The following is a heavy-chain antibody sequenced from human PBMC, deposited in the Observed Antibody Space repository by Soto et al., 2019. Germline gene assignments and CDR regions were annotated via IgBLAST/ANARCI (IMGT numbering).Heavy chain of an antibody. CDR1: GGSFSCYY. CDR3: ASAPGGLTTRSEPIDY. J-gene: IGHJ4*02. V-gene: IGHV4-34*01. Sequence: SETLSLTCAVYGGSFSCYYWSWIRQPPGKGLEWIGEINHSGSTNYNPSLKSRVTISVDTSKNHFSLKLSSVTAADTAVYYCASAPGGLTTRSEPIDYWGQGTLVTVSS. CDR2: INHSGST. D-gene: IGHD4-17*01.